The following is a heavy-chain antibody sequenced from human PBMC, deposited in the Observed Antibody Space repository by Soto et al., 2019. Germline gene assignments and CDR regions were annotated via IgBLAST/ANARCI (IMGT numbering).Heavy chain of an antibody. CDR1: GYSFTSYW. D-gene: IGHD3-22*01. J-gene: IGHJ4*02. Sequence: GESLKISCKGSGYSFTSYWIGWVRQMPGKGLEWMGIIYPGDSDTRYSPSFQGQVTISADKSISTAYLQWSSLKASDTAMYYCARTAYYHDSSGYYYVGYFDYWGQGTLVTVSS. CDR3: ARTAYYHDSSGYYYVGYFDY. CDR2: IYPGDSDT. V-gene: IGHV5-51*01.